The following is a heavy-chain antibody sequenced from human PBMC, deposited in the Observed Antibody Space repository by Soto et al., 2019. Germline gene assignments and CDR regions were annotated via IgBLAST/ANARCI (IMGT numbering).Heavy chain of an antibody. J-gene: IGHJ4*02. CDR2: IYYNGNT. D-gene: IGHD7-27*01. CDR1: GGSISNHY. CDR3: TRGNWDSEY. V-gene: IGHV4-59*11. Sequence: QVQLQESGPGLVKPSETLSLTCSVSGGSISNHYWSWIRQPPGKGLEWIGYIYYNGNTNYNPSLKSRVTMSVDTSRDQISLKLTTVTAAGTAVYYCTRGNWDSEYWGQGTLVTVSS.